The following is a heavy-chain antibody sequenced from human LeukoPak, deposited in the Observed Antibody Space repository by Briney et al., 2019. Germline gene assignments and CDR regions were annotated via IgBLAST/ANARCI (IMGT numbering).Heavy chain of an antibody. CDR3: ARPLRGSGGLLHEY. J-gene: IGHJ4*02. Sequence: GGSLRLSCAASGFTFDDFGMNWVRQSPGKGLEWVSGVGSNGGSTAYADSVKGRFTISRDNANHSLYLQMNSLRDEDTAVYYCARPLRGSGGLLHEYWGQGTLVTVSS. D-gene: IGHD2-15*01. CDR1: GFTFDDFG. V-gene: IGHV3-20*04. CDR2: VGSNGGST.